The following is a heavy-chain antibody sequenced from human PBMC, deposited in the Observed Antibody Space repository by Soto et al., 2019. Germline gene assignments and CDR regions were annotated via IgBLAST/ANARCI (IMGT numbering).Heavy chain of an antibody. V-gene: IGHV4-31*03. CDR3: ARDRGATISDF. CDR1: GASISSGDYY. Sequence: SETLSLTCTVSGASISSGDYYWSWIRQHPGRGLEWIGYIFYTGGTFYTPSLKSRVTMSVDTSKNQFSLKLTSVTAADTAVYFCARDRGATISDFWGRGTLVTVSS. J-gene: IGHJ4*02. D-gene: IGHD5-12*01. CDR2: IFYTGGT.